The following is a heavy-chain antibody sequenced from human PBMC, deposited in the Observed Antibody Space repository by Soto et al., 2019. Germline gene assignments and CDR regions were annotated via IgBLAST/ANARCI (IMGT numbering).Heavy chain of an antibody. Sequence: EVQLVESGGGLVQPGGSLRLSCAASGFIFTSYSMNWVRQAPGKGLEWLSYMRIDSNHIGYADSVRGRFTISSDIAKNSLYLQMNSLIVEDTDVYYCARDLSYAFDSWGQGTLVTVSS. J-gene: IGHJ4*02. D-gene: IGHD1-26*01. CDR2: MRIDSNHI. CDR1: GFIFTSYS. CDR3: ARDLSYAFDS. V-gene: IGHV3-48*01.